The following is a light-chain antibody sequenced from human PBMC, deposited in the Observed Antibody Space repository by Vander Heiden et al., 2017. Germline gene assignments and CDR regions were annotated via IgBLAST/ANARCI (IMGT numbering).Light chain of an antibody. V-gene: IGLV3-21*02. CDR3: QVWDSITDHYV. J-gene: IGLJ1*01. Sequence: SYMLTQTPPASVALGQTARFHCGGDNMESKSGNWYQQMPGQAPVLVVYDDTDRPSGISERIAGSNSGSTAALTISRVEAGDEADYYCQVWDSITDHYVFGPGTRVSVL. CDR2: DDT. CDR1: NMESKS.